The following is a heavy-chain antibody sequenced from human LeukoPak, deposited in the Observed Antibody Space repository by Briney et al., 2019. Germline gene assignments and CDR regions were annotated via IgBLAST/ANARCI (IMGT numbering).Heavy chain of an antibody. J-gene: IGHJ3*02. CDR2: INPNSGGT. CDR3: ARKYYYDSSGYYYGAFDI. D-gene: IGHD3-22*01. V-gene: IGHV1-2*02. CDR1: GYTFTSYD. Sequence: GASVKVSCKASGYTFTSYDINWVRQATGQGLEWMGWINPNSGGTNYAQKFQGRVTMTRDTSISTAYMELSRLRSDDTAVYYCARKYYYDSSGYYYGAFDIWGQGTMVTVSS.